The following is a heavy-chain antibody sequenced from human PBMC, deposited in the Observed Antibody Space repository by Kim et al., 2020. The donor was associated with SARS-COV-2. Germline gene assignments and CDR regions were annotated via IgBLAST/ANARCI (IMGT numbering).Heavy chain of an antibody. V-gene: IGHV1-2*02. J-gene: IGHJ4*02. Sequence: ASVKVSCKASGYTFTGYYMHWVRQAPGLGLEWMGWINPNSGGTNYAQKFQGRGTMTRDTSISTAYMELSRLRSDDTAVYYCARSRQLWFPFDYWGQGTLVTVSS. D-gene: IGHD5-18*01. CDR3: ARSRQLWFPFDY. CDR1: GYTFTGYY. CDR2: INPNSGGT.